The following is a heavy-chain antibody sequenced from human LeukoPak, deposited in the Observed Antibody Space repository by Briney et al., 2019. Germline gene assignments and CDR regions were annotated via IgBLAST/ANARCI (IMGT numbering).Heavy chain of an antibody. CDR3: AKVSRFAVVPAAMLDY. D-gene: IGHD2-2*01. CDR1: GFTFRSYA. J-gene: IGHJ4*02. CDR2: ISGGGDIT. Sequence: GGSLRLSCAASGFTFRSYAMSWVRQAPGKGLEWVSAISGGGDITYYADSVKGRFTMSRDNFKNTLYLQMNSLRAEDTAVYYCAKVSRFAVVPAAMLDYWGQGIQVTVSS. V-gene: IGHV3-23*01.